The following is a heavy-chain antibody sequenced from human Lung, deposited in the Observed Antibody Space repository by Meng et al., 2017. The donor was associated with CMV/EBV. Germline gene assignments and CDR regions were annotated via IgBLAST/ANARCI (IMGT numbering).Heavy chain of an antibody. Sequence: GGSXRLXXEASGFTFSNYGMHWVRQAPGKGLEWVAYIRFDGTQTYYSDSVKGRFAIFRDNSKNTLYLQMHSLTTEDTAMFYCAKVAESTTSPYNYFGAWGQGTLVXVSS. CDR2: IRFDGTQT. CDR1: GFTFSNYG. CDR3: AKVAESTTSPYNYFGA. V-gene: IGHV3-30*02. J-gene: IGHJ5*02. D-gene: IGHD1-1*01.